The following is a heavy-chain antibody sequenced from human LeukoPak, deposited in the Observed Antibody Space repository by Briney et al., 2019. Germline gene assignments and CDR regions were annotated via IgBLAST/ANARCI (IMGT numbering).Heavy chain of an antibody. CDR3: ARGARAATGYYYYYMDV. CDR2: IYTGGST. D-gene: IGHD2-15*01. Sequence: GGSLRLSCAASGLTVSSNHMSWVRQAPGKGLEWVLVIYTGGSTDYADSVKGRFTISRDNSKNTLYLQMNSLRAEGTAVYYCARGARAATGYYYYYMDVWGRGTTVTVSS. J-gene: IGHJ6*03. CDR1: GLTVSSNH. V-gene: IGHV3-53*01.